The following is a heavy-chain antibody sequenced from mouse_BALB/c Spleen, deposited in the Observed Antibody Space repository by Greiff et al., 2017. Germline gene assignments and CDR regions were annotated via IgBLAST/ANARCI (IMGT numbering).Heavy chain of an antibody. CDR2: IDTSDSYT. Sequence: VQLQQSGAELVMPGASVKMSCKASGYTFTDYWMHWVKQRPGQGLEWIGAIDTSDSYTSYNQKFKGKATLTVDESSSTAYMQLSSLTSEDSAVYYCARENDSYAMDYWGQGTSVTVSS. CDR3: ARENDSYAMDY. CDR1: GYTFTDYW. J-gene: IGHJ4*01. V-gene: IGHV1-69*01.